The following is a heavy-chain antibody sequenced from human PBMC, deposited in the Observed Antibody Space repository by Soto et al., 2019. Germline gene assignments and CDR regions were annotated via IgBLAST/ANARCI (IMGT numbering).Heavy chain of an antibody. J-gene: IGHJ4*02. CDR2: ISAYNGNT. CDR3: ARDDVDTAMVWFDY. Sequence: ASVKVSFKASGYTFTSYGISWVRQAPGQGLEWMGWISAYNGNTNYAQKLQGRVTMTTDTSTSTAYMELRSLRSDDTAVYYCARDDVDTAMVWFDYWGQGTLVTVSS. CDR1: GYTFTSYG. D-gene: IGHD5-18*01. V-gene: IGHV1-18*01.